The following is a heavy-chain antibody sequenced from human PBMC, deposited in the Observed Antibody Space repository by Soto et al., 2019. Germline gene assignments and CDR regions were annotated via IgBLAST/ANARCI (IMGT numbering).Heavy chain of an antibody. CDR3: ARSGGAAAGTAYYYYGMDV. V-gene: IGHV4-4*02. Sequence: SETLSLTCAVSGCSISSSNWWSWVRQPPGKGLEWIGEIYHSGSTNYNPSLKSRVTISVDKSKNQFSLKLSSVTAADTAVYYCARSGGAAAGTAYYYYGMDVWGQGTTVTVSS. CDR2: IYHSGST. D-gene: IGHD6-13*01. CDR1: GCSISSSNW. J-gene: IGHJ6*02.